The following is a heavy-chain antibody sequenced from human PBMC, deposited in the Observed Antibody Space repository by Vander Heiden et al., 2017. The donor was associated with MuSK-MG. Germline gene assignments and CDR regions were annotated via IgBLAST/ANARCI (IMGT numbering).Heavy chain of an antibody. D-gene: IGHD3-10*01. V-gene: IGHV4-34*01. J-gene: IGHJ5*02. CDR3: ARGRGQWELLAANWFDP. CDR1: GGSLSDSY. Sequence: QVRLQQWGAGLVKPSETLSLTCSVHGGSLSDSYWTWIRQSPVKGLEWIGEISHSGRTYYNPALKSRVTLSIDTSKNHFSLNLTSVTAADASVYYCARGRGQWELLAANWFDPWGQGTLVTVSS. CDR2: ISHSGRT.